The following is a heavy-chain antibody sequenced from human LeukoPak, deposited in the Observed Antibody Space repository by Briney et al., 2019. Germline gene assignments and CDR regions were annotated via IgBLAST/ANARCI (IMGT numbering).Heavy chain of an antibody. V-gene: IGHV3-66*01. J-gene: IGHJ4*02. Sequence: GGSLRLSCAASGFTVSNNYMTWVRQAPGEGLEWVSIIHSGGSTYFADSVKGRFTISRDNSKNTLYLQMNSLRAEDTAVYYCATLPVASTFDYWGQGALVTVSS. CDR2: IHSGGST. CDR1: GFTVSNNY. CDR3: ATLPVASTFDY. D-gene: IGHD6-19*01.